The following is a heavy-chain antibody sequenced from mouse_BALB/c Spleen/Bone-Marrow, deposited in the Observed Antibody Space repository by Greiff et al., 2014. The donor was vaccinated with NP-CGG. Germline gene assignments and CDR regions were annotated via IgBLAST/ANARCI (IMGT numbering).Heavy chain of an antibody. V-gene: IGHV1S81*02. CDR3: TRRSRLTGCYSMDY. CDR2: IYPSNGGT. D-gene: IGHD1-2*01. Sequence: QVQLQQSGAELAKPGASVKLSCKASGYTFTSYYLYWVKQRPGQGLEWIGEIYPSNGGTNFNERFKSKASLTVDKSSSTAYMQLDGLPSEGSAVYDCTRRSRLTGCYSMDYWGQGTSVTVSS. J-gene: IGHJ4*01. CDR1: GYTFTSYY.